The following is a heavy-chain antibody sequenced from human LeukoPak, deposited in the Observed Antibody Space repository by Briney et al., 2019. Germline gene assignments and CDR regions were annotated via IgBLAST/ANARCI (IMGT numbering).Heavy chain of an antibody. J-gene: IGHJ5*02. CDR1: GGSISSYY. CDR3: ARKPEDWFDP. Sequence: PSETLSLTCTVSGGSISSYYWSWIRQPPGKGLEWIGEINHSGSTNYNPSLKSRVTISVDTSKNQFSLKLSSVTAADTAVYYCARKPEDWFDPWGQGTLVTVSS. CDR2: INHSGST. V-gene: IGHV4-34*01.